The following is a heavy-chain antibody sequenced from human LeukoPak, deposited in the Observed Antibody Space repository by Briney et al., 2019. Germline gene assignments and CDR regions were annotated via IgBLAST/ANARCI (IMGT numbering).Heavy chain of an antibody. V-gene: IGHV1-2*02. Sequence: VASVKVSCKASGYTFTGYYMHWVRQAPGQGLEWMGWINPNSGGTNYAQKFQGRVTMTRDTSISTAYMELSRLRSDDTAVYYCARADGWVAHYDFWSGYGALRLDYWGQGTLVTVSS. CDR1: GYTFTGYY. J-gene: IGHJ4*02. D-gene: IGHD3-3*01. CDR3: ARADGWVAHYDFWSGYGALRLDY. CDR2: INPNSGGT.